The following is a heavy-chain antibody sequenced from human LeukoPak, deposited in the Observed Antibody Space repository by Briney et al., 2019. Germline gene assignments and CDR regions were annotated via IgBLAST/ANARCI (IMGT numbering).Heavy chain of an antibody. CDR1: GYTFTSYA. Sequence: ASVKVSCKASGYTFTSYAMNWVRQAPGQGLGWMGRINPNSGGTNYAQKFQGRVTMTRDTSISTAYMELSRLTSDDTAAYYCATVTTGGAFDVWGQGTVVTVSS. D-gene: IGHD4-17*01. CDR3: ATVTTGGAFDV. V-gene: IGHV1-2*06. CDR2: INPNSGGT. J-gene: IGHJ3*01.